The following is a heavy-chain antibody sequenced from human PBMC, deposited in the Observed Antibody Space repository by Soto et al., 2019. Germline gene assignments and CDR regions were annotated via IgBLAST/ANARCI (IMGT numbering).Heavy chain of an antibody. CDR2: INSTTGAT. CDR1: GFTFSNYA. CDR3: AKVTRLQWMRLPLDY. J-gene: IGHJ4*02. Sequence: EVQLLESGGGLVQPGGSLRLSCAASGFTFSNYAMNWVRQAPGKGLEWVSTINSTTGATYYADSVKGRFTISRDNSKNTLYLEMNSMRAEDSAVCYCAKVTRLQWMRLPLDYWGQGTLVTVSS. V-gene: IGHV3-23*01. D-gene: IGHD6-19*01.